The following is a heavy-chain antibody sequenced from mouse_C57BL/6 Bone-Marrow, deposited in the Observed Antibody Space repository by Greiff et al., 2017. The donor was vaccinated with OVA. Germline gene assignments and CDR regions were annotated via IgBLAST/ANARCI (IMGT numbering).Heavy chain of an antibody. CDR3: ARDTGTYVAY. Sequence: VQLKESGPGLVKPSQSLSLTCSVTGYSITSGYYWNWIRQFPGNKLEWMGYISYDGSNNYNPSLKNRISITRDTSKNQFFLKLNSVTTEDTATYYCARDTGTYVAYWGQGTLVTVSA. J-gene: IGHJ3*01. CDR1: GYSITSGYY. V-gene: IGHV3-6*01. CDR2: ISYDGSN. D-gene: IGHD5-1*01.